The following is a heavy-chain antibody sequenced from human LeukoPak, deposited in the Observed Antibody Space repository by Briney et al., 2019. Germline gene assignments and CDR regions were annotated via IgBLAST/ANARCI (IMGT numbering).Heavy chain of an antibody. J-gene: IGHJ4*02. Sequence: SETLSLTCAVSGYSISSGYYWGWIRQPPGKGLEWIGYIYYSGSTYYNPSLKSRVTISVDTSKNQFSLKLTSVTAADTAVYYCARVGPRGDFDYWGQGTLVTVSS. CDR1: GYSISSGYY. CDR3: ARVGPRGDFDY. CDR2: IYYSGST. D-gene: IGHD3-10*01. V-gene: IGHV4-38-2*01.